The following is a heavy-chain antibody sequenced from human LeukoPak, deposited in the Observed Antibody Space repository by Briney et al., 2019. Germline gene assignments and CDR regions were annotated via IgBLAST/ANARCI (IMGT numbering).Heavy chain of an antibody. CDR3: ARVRKYSSGWYDAFDI. V-gene: IGHV3-11*05. CDR2: ISSSSSYT. CDR1: GFTFSTYA. Sequence: GGSLRLSCTASGFTFSTYAMSWVRQAPGKGLEWVSYISSSSSYTNYADSVKGRFTISRDNAKNSLYLQMNSLRAEDTAVYYCARVRKYSSGWYDAFDIWGQGTMVTVSS. D-gene: IGHD6-19*01. J-gene: IGHJ3*02.